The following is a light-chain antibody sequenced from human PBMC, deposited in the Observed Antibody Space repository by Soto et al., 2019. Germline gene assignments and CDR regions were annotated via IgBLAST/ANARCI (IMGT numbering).Light chain of an antibody. CDR1: TSNIGSKT. CDR3: ATWDDSLNGLYV. V-gene: IGLV1-44*01. J-gene: IGLJ1*01. CDR2: STN. Sequence: QSVLTQPPSASGTPGQSVTISCSGSTSNIGSKTVSWYQQLPGAAPKLLIYSTNQWPSGVPDRFSGSKSGTSASLTISGLQSEDEADYYCATWDDSLNGLYVFGPGTKLTVL.